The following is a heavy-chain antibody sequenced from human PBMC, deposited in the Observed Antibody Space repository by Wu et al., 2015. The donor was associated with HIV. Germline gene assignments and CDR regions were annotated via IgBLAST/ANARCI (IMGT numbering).Heavy chain of an antibody. Sequence: QVQLVQSGAGVKKPGSSVRVSCKTSGGTFSSYGISWVRQAPGQGLEWMGRIVPLFGAPNYSQKFHDRLTITADESTSTAYMELSSLRSEDTAVYYCASFGSGSYYNGDYWGQGTLVTVSS. D-gene: IGHD3-10*01. J-gene: IGHJ4*02. CDR2: IVPLFGAP. V-gene: IGHV1-69*13. CDR1: GGTFSSYG. CDR3: ASFGSGSYYNGDY.